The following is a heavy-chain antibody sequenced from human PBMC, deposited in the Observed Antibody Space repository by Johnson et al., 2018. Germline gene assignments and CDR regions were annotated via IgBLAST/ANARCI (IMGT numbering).Heavy chain of an antibody. V-gene: IGHV3-23*04. CDR3: IYFSGTKCYDTFDI. Sequence: VQLVQSGGGLVQPGGSLRLSCETSGFTVSSRDMSWVRQGPAKGLEWVSTIRGSGRGTYYADDVKGRFTITRDNPKNILYLQMNSLRDDDSAIYYCIYFSGTKCYDTFDIWGQGTVVTVSS. CDR1: GFTVSSRD. CDR2: IRGSGRGT. J-gene: IGHJ3*02. D-gene: IGHD2-15*01.